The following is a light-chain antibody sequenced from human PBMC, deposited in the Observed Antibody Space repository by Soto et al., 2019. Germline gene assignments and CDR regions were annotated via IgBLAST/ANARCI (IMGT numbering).Light chain of an antibody. V-gene: IGKV1-33*01. J-gene: IGKJ2*01. Sequence: EIQMTQSPSPLSVSVGDRVTITCQASRDIRDFLNWYQQKPGKAPKLLIFDASNLEEGVPPRFSGSGSGTHFTFSINSLQPEDVATYYCQHYDNLPPYIFGQGTKVDIK. CDR1: RDIRDF. CDR2: DAS. CDR3: QHYDNLPPYI.